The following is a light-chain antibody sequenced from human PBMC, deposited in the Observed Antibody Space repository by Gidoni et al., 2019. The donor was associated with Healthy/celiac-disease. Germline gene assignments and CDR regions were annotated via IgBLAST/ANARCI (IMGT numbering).Light chain of an antibody. J-gene: IGKJ5*01. CDR3: QQYGSSPPVT. CDR2: GAS. V-gene: IGKV3-20*01. Sequence: ELVLTQSPGTLSLSPGERATLSCRASQSVSSSYLAWYQQKPGQAPRLLIYGASSRATGIPDRFSGSGSGTDFTLTISRLEPEDFAVYYCQQYGSSPPVTFXQXTRLEIK. CDR1: QSVSSSY.